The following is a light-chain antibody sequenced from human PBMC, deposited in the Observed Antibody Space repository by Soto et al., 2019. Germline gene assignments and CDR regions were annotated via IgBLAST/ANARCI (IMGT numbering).Light chain of an antibody. J-gene: IGLJ1*01. Sequence: QSVLIQPACVSGSPGQSITISCTGTSRDVGGSNYVSWYQHHPHRAPKLLIYEVSYRPSGVSSRFSGSKSGNTASLTISGLQAEDEADYYCSSYTSSNTLEVFGVGTKVTVL. CDR1: SRDVGGSNY. V-gene: IGLV2-14*01. CDR2: EVS. CDR3: SSYTSSNTLEV.